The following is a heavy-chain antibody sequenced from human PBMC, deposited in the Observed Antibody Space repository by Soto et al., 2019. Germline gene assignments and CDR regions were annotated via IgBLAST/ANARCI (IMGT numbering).Heavy chain of an antibody. CDR1: GFTFDDYT. CDR2: ISWDGGST. CDR3: AKGGGWYLHGWFDP. D-gene: IGHD6-19*01. J-gene: IGHJ5*02. V-gene: IGHV3-43*01. Sequence: EVQLVESGGVVVQPGGSLRLSCVASGFTFDDYTMHWVRQAPGKGLEWVSLISWDGGSTYYADSVKGRFTISRDNSKNSLYLQMNSLRTEDTALYYCAKGGGWYLHGWFDPWGQGTLVTVSS.